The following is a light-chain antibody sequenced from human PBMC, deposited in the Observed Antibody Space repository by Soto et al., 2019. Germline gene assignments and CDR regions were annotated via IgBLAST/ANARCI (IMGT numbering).Light chain of an antibody. CDR2: DVS. J-gene: IGLJ2*01. Sequence: QSVLTQPASVSGSPGQSITISCTGTSSDVGGYDYVSWYKQHPGKAPKLMIYDVSSRPSGVSNRFSGSKSGNTASLTISGLQTEDEDDYYCSSYTSSSTLVVFGGGTKLTVL. V-gene: IGLV2-14*01. CDR3: SSYTSSSTLVV. CDR1: SSDVGGYDY.